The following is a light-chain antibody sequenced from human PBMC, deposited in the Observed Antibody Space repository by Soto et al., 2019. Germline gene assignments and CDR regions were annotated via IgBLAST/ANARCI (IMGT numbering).Light chain of an antibody. CDR3: QQYDSSPRT. CDR2: GAS. CDR1: QSVSSSY. Sequence: EIVLTQSPGTLSLSPGERATLSCRASQSVSSSYLAWYQQKPGQAPRLLIYGASSTATGIPDWFSGGGSATDFPLTISRLEPEDLAVYYRQQYDSSPRTFGQGTKLEIK. J-gene: IGKJ2*01. V-gene: IGKV3-20*01.